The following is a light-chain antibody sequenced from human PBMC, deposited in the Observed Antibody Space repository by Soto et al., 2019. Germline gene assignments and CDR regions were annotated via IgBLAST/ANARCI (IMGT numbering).Light chain of an antibody. CDR1: QSVSNNY. Sequence: EIVVAQSPGTLSLSPGERATLSCRASQSVSNNYLAWYQQKPGQAPRLLIYGASNRATGIPDRFSGSGSGTDFTLTISSLEPEDFAVYYCQQRSNWTPWTFCQGTKVDIK. J-gene: IGKJ1*01. CDR2: GAS. V-gene: IGKV3D-20*02. CDR3: QQRSNWTPWT.